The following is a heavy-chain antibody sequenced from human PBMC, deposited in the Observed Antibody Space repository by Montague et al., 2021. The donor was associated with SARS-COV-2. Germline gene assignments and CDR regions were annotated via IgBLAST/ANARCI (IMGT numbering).Heavy chain of an antibody. D-gene: IGHD2-15*01. CDR3: ARGVVAAPPVVDY. CDR1: GEPISGSF. CDR2: IYVSCGT. Sequence: SETLSLTCSVSGEPISGSFWNWIRQPAGQGLERHWRIYVSCGTDSYPSLESRVPMSVDTSKNQFSLKVNSVTAADTAMYYCARGVVAAPPVVDYWGRGTLVTVSS. J-gene: IGHJ4*02. V-gene: IGHV4-4*07.